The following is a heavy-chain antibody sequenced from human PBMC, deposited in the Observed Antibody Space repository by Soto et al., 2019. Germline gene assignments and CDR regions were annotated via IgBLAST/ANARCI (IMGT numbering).Heavy chain of an antibody. CDR3: AKDFPSWENYYYYYGMDV. D-gene: IGHD1-26*01. Sequence: QVQLVESGGGVVQPGRSLRLSCAASGFTFSSYGMHWVRQAPGKGLEWVAVISYDGSNKYYADSVKGRFTISRDNSKNTLYLQMNSPKAEDTALYYCAKDFPSWENYYYYYGMDVWGQGTTVTVSS. CDR2: ISYDGSNK. V-gene: IGHV3-30*18. CDR1: GFTFSSYG. J-gene: IGHJ6*02.